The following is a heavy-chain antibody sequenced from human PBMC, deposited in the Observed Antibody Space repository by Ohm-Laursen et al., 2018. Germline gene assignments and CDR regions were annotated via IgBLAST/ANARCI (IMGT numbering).Heavy chain of an antibody. CDR2: INHSGST. J-gene: IGHJ4*02. CDR3: VGLGY. V-gene: IGHV4-34*01. Sequence: GTLSLTCTVSGGSISSYYWSWIRQPPGKGLEWIGEINHSGSTNYNPSLKSRVTISVDASKSQFSLKLSSVTAADTALYYCVGLGYWGQGTLVTVSS. D-gene: IGHD3-16*01. CDR1: GGSISSYY.